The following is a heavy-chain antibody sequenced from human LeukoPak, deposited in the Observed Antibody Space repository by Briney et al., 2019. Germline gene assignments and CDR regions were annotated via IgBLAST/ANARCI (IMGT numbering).Heavy chain of an antibody. D-gene: IGHD6-19*01. CDR2: IKSKTNGGTT. CDR1: GFTFSSYE. CDR3: ATGPPNSNGWFYYFDY. V-gene: IGHV3-15*01. J-gene: IGHJ4*02. Sequence: GGSLRLSCAASGFTFSSYEMNWVRQAPGKGLEWVGRIKSKTNGGTTDYAAPVKGRFTISRDDSNNMLYLQMNSLKPEDTAVYFCATGPPNSNGWFYYFDYWGQGTLVTVSS.